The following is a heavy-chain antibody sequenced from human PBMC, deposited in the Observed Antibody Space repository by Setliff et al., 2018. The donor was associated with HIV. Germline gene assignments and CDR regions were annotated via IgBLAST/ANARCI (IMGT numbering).Heavy chain of an antibody. CDR1: VGSISSYY. Sequence: PSETLSLTCTVSVGSISSYYWCWIRQPAGKGLEWIGRVYPPGSTNYNPSLRSRVTMSVDTSKNQFSLKLSSVTAADTALYFWATLGPFPGDGDLDYWGQGALVTVSS. CDR3: ATLGPFPGDGDLDY. J-gene: IGHJ4*02. D-gene: IGHD3-10*01. CDR2: VYPPGST. V-gene: IGHV4-4*07.